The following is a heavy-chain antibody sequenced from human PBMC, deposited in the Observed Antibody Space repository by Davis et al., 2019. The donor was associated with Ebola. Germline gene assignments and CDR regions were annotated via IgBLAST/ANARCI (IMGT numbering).Heavy chain of an antibody. CDR1: GFTFSNYA. Sequence: GESLKISCAASGFTFSNYAMHWVRQAPGKGLEWVAVVSHSEREKFYADSVKGRFTISRDNSENTLYLRMNSLTADDTAVYYCARAVFHEVLDYWGQGTLVTVSS. CDR2: VSHSEREK. CDR3: ARAVFHEVLDY. D-gene: IGHD3-3*01. J-gene: IGHJ4*02. V-gene: IGHV3-30*04.